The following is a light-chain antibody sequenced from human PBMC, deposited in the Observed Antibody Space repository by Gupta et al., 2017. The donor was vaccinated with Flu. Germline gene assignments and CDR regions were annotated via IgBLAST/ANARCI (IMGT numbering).Light chain of an antibody. J-gene: IGKJ1*01. CDR1: RSVGSN. CDR3: QQHNSWPET. CDR2: GAS. V-gene: IGKV3-15*01. Sequence: EIVMTQSPATLSVSPGDRVSLSCRASRSVGSNLAWYQQRPGQAPRLLIYGASYRATGVPARFGGSGSGTEFTLTISGLQSDDFAVYYCQQHNSWPETFGQGTKVGI.